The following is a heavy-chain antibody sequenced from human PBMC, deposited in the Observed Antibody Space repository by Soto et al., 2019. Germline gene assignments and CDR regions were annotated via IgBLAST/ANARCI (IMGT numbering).Heavy chain of an antibody. CDR3: ARDALPGIGHGPYIIDY. J-gene: IGHJ4*02. CDR1: GFTFSSYA. CDR2: ISYDGSNK. Sequence: GGSLRLSCAASGFTFSSYAMHWVRQAPGKGLEWVAVISYDGSNKYYADSVKGRFTISRDNSKNTLYLQMNSLRAEDTAVYYCARDALPGIGHGPYIIDYWGQGT. D-gene: IGHD6-13*01. V-gene: IGHV3-30-3*01.